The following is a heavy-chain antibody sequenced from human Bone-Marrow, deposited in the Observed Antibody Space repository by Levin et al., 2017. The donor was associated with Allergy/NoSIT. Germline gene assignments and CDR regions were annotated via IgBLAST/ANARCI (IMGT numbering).Heavy chain of an antibody. CDR1: GFTFSTYA. CDR2: ISYNGSHT. CDR3: AEVGEHPAAYTY. V-gene: IGHV3-30*18. Sequence: GGSLRLSCAASGFTFSTYAMNWVRQAPGKGLEWVAVISYNGSHTYYADSVKGRFTVSRDNSKNTMYLHMHSLRGENTAQYCCAEVGEHPAAYTYWGQGTLVTVSS. J-gene: IGHJ4*02. D-gene: IGHD1-26*01.